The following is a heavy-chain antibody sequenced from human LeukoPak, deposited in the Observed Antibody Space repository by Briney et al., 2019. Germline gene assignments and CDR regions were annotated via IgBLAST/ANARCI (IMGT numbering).Heavy chain of an antibody. CDR1: GFTFSNYW. CDR2: IKEDGSER. J-gene: IGHJ4*02. V-gene: IGHV3-7*03. Sequence: QPGGSLTLSCAASGFTFSNYWMTWVRQVPGKGLEWVAHIKEDGSERYHVDSVQGRFTISRDNAKDSLYLQMNSLRADDTAVYYCARGGALFIGYWGQGTLVTVSS. D-gene: IGHD3-16*02. CDR3: ARGGALFIGY.